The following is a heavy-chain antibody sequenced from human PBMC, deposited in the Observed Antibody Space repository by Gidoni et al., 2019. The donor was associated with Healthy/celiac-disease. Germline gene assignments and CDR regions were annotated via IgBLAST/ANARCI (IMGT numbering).Heavy chain of an antibody. D-gene: IGHD1-26*01. CDR3: ARTVGATGGYYYYMDV. V-gene: IGHV4-59*01. CDR1: GGSISSYY. CDR2: IYYSGST. Sequence: QVQLQESGPGLVKPSETLSLTCTVSGGSISSYYWSWIRQPPGKGLEWIGYIYYSGSTNYNPSLKSRVTISVDTSKNQFSLKLSSVTAADTAVYYCARTVGATGGYYYYMDVWGKGTTVTVSS. J-gene: IGHJ6*03.